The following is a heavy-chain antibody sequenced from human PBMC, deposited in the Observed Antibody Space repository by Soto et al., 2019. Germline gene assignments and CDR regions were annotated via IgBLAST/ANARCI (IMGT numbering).Heavy chain of an antibody. Sequence: QVQLVESGGGMVQPGRSLRLSCAASGFTFSSYGMHWVRQAPGKGLERVAVIWFDGTNKYYADSVKGRFSISRDNSKNTLFLQMNSLRAEDTAVYYCAKDRRDYYGSGGADYFQHWGQGTLVTVSS. CDR2: IWFDGTNK. CDR3: AKDRRDYYGSGGADYFQH. D-gene: IGHD3-10*01. CDR1: GFTFSSYG. V-gene: IGHV3-33*06. J-gene: IGHJ1*01.